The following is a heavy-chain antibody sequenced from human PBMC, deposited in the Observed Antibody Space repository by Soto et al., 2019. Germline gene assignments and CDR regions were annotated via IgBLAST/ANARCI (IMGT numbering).Heavy chain of an antibody. V-gene: IGHV4-4*07. CDR1: GGSISSYY. CDR2: IYTSGST. D-gene: IGHD1-7*01. Sequence: SETLSLTCTVSGGSISSYYWSWIRQPAGKGLEWIGRIYTSGSTNYNPSLKSRVTMSVDTSKNQFSLKLSSVTAADTAVYYCARELFNWNYRLEGDAFDIWGQGTMVTVSS. CDR3: ARELFNWNYRLEGDAFDI. J-gene: IGHJ3*02.